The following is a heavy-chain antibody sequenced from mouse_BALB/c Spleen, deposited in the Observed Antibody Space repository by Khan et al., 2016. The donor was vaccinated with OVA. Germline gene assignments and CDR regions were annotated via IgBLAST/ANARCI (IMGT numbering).Heavy chain of an antibody. CDR3: ARPPYFSYAMDN. CDR1: GHTFTNFG. V-gene: IGHV9-3-1*01. Sequence: QIQLVQSGPELKKPGETVKISCKASGHTFTNFGMNWVKQAPGKGLKWMGWINTYTGEPTYADDFNGRFAFSLEASASTAYLQINNLTNEDTATXVCARPPYFSYAMDNWGQGTSVPVSS. D-gene: IGHD2-10*01. J-gene: IGHJ4*01. CDR2: INTYTGEP.